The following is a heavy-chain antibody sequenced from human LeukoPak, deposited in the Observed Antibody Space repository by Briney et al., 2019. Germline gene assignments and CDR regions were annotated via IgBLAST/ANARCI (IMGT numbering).Heavy chain of an antibody. Sequence: ASVKVSCKASGGTFSSYAISWVRQAPGQGLEWMGRIIPIFGTANYAQKFQGRVTITTDESTSTAYMGLSSLRSEDTAVYYCAMGPAMVNFDYWGQGTLVTVSS. CDR1: GGTFSSYA. CDR3: AMGPAMVNFDY. D-gene: IGHD5-18*01. CDR2: IIPIFGTA. V-gene: IGHV1-69*05. J-gene: IGHJ4*02.